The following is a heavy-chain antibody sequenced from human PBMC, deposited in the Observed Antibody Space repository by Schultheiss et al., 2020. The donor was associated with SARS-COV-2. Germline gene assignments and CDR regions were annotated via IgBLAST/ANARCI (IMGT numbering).Heavy chain of an antibody. Sequence: GGSLRLSCAASGFTFSGSAMHWVRQASGKGLEWVAVIWYDGSNKYYADSVKGRFTISRDNAKNTLYLQMNSLRAEDTAVYYCARAKWGATTTVVIRWGQGTLVTVSS. D-gene: IGHD4-23*01. CDR3: ARAKWGATTTVVIR. CDR1: GFTFSGSA. J-gene: IGHJ4*02. CDR2: IWYDGSNK. V-gene: IGHV3-30*04.